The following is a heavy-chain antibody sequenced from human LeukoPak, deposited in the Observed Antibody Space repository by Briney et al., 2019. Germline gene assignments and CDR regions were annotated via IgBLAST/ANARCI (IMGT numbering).Heavy chain of an antibody. CDR1: GFTFSTYA. J-gene: IGHJ4*02. V-gene: IGHV3-66*01. D-gene: IGHD3-10*01. CDR3: AGGAGGYYFDY. Sequence: GGSLRLSCTASGFTFSTYAMSRDRQAPGKGLESASVIYSGGSTYYADSVKGRFTISRDNSKNTLYLQMNSLRAEDTAVYYCAGGAGGYYFDYWGQGTLVTVSS. CDR2: IYSGGST.